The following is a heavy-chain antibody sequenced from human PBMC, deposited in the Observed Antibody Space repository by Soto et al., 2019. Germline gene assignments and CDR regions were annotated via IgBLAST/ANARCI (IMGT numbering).Heavy chain of an antibody. CDR1: GYTFTSYG. CDR2: ISAYNGNT. CDR3: ARAASYCSSTSCYADYYGMDV. Sequence: QVQLVQSGAEVKKPGASVKVSCKASGYTFTSYGIIWVRQAPGQGLEWMGWISAYNGNTNYAQKLQGRVTMTTDTSTSTAYMELRSLRSDDTAVYYCARAASYCSSTSCYADYYGMDVWGQGTTVTVSS. D-gene: IGHD2-2*01. V-gene: IGHV1-18*01. J-gene: IGHJ6*02.